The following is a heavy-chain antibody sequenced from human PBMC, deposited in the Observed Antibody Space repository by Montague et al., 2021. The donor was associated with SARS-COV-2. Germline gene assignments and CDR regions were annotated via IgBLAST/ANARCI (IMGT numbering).Heavy chain of an antibody. J-gene: IGHJ3*02. D-gene: IGHD5-12*01. CDR3: ARRGRKLLPVATTIGGFDI. CDR2: IYDSGST. V-gene: IGHV4-39*02. CDR1: GDSISSSNYY. Sequence: SETLSLTCTVSGDSISSSNYYWDWIRQPPGKGLEWIGSIYDSGSTYYNPSLKSRVTISVDTSKNHFSLKLSSVTAADTAVYYCARRGRKLLPVATTIGGFDIWGQGTMVTGSS.